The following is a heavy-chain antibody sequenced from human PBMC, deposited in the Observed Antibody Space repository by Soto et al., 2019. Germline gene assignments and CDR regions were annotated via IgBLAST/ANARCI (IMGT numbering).Heavy chain of an antibody. CDR2: IYYSGST. D-gene: IGHD1-7*01. V-gene: IGHV4-39*01. CDR3: ARNPRRNWNYYD. Sequence: TSEILSLTCTVSGGSISSSSYYWGWIRQPPGKGLEWIGSIYYSGSTYYNPSLKSRVTISVDTSKNQFSLKLSSVTAADTAVYYCARNPRRNWNYYDWGQGTLVTVSS. CDR1: GGSISSSSYY. J-gene: IGHJ4*02.